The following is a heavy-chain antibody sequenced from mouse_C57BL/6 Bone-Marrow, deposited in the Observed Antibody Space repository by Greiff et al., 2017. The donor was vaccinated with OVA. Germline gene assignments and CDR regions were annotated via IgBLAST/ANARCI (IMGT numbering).Heavy chain of an antibody. CDR2: ISSGSSTI. J-gene: IGHJ3*01. D-gene: IGHD2-4*01. V-gene: IGHV5-17*01. CDR3: ARPIYYDYGGAWFAY. Sequence: EVKLVESGGGLVKPGGSLKLSCAASGFTFSDYGMHWVRQAPEKGLEWVAYISSGSSTIYYADTVKGRFTISRDNAKNTLFLQMTSLRSEDTAMYYCARPIYYDYGGAWFAYWGQGTLVTVSA. CDR1: GFTFSDYG.